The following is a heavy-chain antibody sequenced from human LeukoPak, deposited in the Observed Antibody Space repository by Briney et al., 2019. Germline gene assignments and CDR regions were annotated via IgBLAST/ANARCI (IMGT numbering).Heavy chain of an antibody. V-gene: IGHV3-7*01. D-gene: IGHD2-2*01. CDR3: ARGVGGV. Sequence: PGGSLRLSCAASGFTFSNYWMSWVRQAPGKGLEWVANIKLDGSEKYYVDSVKGRFTISRDNVKSSLYLQMNSLRVEDTAVYYCARGVGGVWGQGTTVTVSS. J-gene: IGHJ6*02. CDR2: IKLDGSEK. CDR1: GFTFSNYW.